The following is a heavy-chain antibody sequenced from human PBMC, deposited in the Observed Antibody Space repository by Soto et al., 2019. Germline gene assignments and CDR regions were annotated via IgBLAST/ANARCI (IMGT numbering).Heavy chain of an antibody. V-gene: IGHV4-59*01. CDR3: AGADSGNYYHGFQM. J-gene: IGHJ3*02. CDR1: GASISSYY. Sequence: SETLSLTCTVSGASISSYYWGWIRQPPGKGLEWIGYIYYSGSTNYNPSLRSRVTISLDMSKNQFSLKLSSVTAADTAVYYCAGADSGNYYHGFQMWGQGKMVTVSS. D-gene: IGHD1-26*01. CDR2: IYYSGST.